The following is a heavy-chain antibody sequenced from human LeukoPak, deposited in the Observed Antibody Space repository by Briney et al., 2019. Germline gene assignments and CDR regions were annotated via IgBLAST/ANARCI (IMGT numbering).Heavy chain of an antibody. Sequence: GESLKISCKGSGYSFTSYWITWVRQMPGKGLERMGRIDPSDSYTNYSPSFQGHVTISADKSISTAYLQWSSLKASDTAMYYCARLGCSGGSCYSGIEIDYWGQGTLVTVSS. V-gene: IGHV5-10-1*01. D-gene: IGHD2-15*01. J-gene: IGHJ4*02. CDR3: ARLGCSGGSCYSGIEIDY. CDR1: GYSFTSYW. CDR2: IDPSDSYT.